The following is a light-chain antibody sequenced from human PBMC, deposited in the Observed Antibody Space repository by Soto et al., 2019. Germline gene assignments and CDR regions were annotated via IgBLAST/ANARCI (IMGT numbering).Light chain of an antibody. CDR3: QSYDGSLGGSVV. CDR1: SSNIGAGYG. Sequence: QAVVTQPPSVSGAPGQRVTISCTGSSSNIGAGYGVYWYQQLPGTAPKVLIYDNNNRPSGVPDRFSGSRSGTSASLAITGLQAEDEADYYCQSYDGSLGGSVVFGGGTKLTVL. V-gene: IGLV1-40*01. J-gene: IGLJ2*01. CDR2: DNN.